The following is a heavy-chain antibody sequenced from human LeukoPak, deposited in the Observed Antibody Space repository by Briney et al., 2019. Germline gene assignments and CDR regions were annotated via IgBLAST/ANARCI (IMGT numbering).Heavy chain of an antibody. Sequence: SETLSLTCTVSGGSISSGSYSWNWIRQPAGKGLEWIGRMYSSGTTNYNPSLKSRVTISVDTSKNQFSPKLSSVTASDTAVYYCATSPVTTWWFDPWGQGTLVTVSS. CDR1: GGSISSGSYS. V-gene: IGHV4-61*02. CDR3: ATSPVTTWWFDP. D-gene: IGHD4-17*01. J-gene: IGHJ5*02. CDR2: MYSSGTT.